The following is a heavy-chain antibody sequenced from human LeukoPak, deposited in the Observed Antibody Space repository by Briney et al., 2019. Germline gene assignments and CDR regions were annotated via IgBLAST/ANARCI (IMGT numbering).Heavy chain of an antibody. Sequence: ASVTVSCKASGYTFTGYYIHWVRQAPGQGLEWMGWINPNSGGANYAQKFQGRVTMTRDTSISTAYMELSRLTSEDTAVYYCARDAIVRDYSNSDYWGQGTLVTVSS. J-gene: IGHJ4*02. V-gene: IGHV1-2*02. CDR1: GYTFTGYY. CDR3: ARDAIVRDYSNSDY. D-gene: IGHD4-11*01. CDR2: INPNSGGA.